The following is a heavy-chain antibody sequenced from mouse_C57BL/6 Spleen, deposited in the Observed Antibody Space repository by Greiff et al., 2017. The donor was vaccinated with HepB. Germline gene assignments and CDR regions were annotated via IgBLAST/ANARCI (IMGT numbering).Heavy chain of an antibody. V-gene: IGHV5-17*01. CDR1: GFTFSDYG. Sequence: EVKLVESGGGLVKPGGSLKLSCAASGFTFSDYGMHWVRQAPEKGLEWVAYISSGSSTIYYADTVKGRFTISRDNAKNTLFLQMTSLRSEDTAMYYCATTPYGNYVGYYAMDYWGQGTSVTVSS. D-gene: IGHD2-1*01. CDR3: ATTPYGNYVGYYAMDY. J-gene: IGHJ4*01. CDR2: ISSGSSTI.